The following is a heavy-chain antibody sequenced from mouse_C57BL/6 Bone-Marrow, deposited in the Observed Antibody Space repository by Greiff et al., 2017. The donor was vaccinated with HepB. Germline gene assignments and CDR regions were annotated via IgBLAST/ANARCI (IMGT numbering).Heavy chain of an antibody. Sequence: EVKLMESGGGLVKPGGSLKLSCAASGFTFSSYAMSWVRQTPEKRLEWVATISDGGSYTYYPDNVKGRFTISRDNAKNNLYLQMSHLKSEDTAMYYCARDLTYYYGSSYDYYAMDYWGQGTSVTVSS. CDR3: ARDLTYYYGSSYDYYAMDY. CDR1: GFTFSSYA. CDR2: ISDGGSYT. J-gene: IGHJ4*01. V-gene: IGHV5-4*01. D-gene: IGHD1-1*01.